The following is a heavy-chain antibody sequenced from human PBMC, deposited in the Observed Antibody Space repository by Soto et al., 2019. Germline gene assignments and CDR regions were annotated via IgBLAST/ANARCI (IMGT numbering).Heavy chain of an antibody. D-gene: IGHD1-1*01. J-gene: IGHJ6*02. CDR2: IYHSGST. Sequence: SETLSLTCAVSGGSLTSSNWWSWVRQPPGKGLEWIGEIYHSGSTNYNPSLKSRVTISVDKSKNQFSLKLSSVTAADTAVYYGARFWVERRVYYGMDVWGQGTAVTVSS. CDR3: ARFWVERRVYYGMDV. V-gene: IGHV4-4*02. CDR1: GGSLTSSNW.